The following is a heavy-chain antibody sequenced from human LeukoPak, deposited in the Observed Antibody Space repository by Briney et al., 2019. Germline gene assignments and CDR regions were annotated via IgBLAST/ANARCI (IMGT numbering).Heavy chain of an antibody. CDR1: GFTFSRYT. V-gene: IGHV3-21*01. CDR2: ISSNGAYI. J-gene: IGHJ4*02. CDR3: AREGGRGSSNLDYFDY. D-gene: IGHD2-15*01. Sequence: GGSLRLSCAASGFTFSRYTINRVRQAPGKGLEWVSSISSNGAYIYYADSMEGRFPISRDNAKNSLSLQMDSLRAEDTAIYYCAREGGRGSSNLDYFDYWGQGMLVTVSS.